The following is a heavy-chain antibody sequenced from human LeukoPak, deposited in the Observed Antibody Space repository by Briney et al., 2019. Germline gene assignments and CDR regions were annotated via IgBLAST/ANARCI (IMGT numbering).Heavy chain of an antibody. CDR3: ARSSFYDFWSGSVPNYYYYYMDV. V-gene: IGHV1-69*05. Sequence: SVKVSCKASGGTFSSYAISWVRQAPGQGLEWMGGIIPIFGTANYAQKFQGRVTITTDESTSTAYMELSSLRSEDTAVYYCARSSFYDFWSGSVPNYYYYYMDVWGKGTTVTVSS. CDR2: IIPIFGTA. CDR1: GGTFSSYA. D-gene: IGHD3-3*01. J-gene: IGHJ6*03.